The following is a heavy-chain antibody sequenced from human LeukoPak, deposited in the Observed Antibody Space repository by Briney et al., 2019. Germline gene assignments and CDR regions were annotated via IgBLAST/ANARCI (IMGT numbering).Heavy chain of an antibody. D-gene: IGHD2-2*01. CDR1: SGSISSYY. CDR3: ARGGYQMLVGWFDP. V-gene: IGHV4-59*01. J-gene: IGHJ5*02. CDR2: IYYSGST. Sequence: PSETLSLTCTVSSGSISSYYRSWIRQPPGKGLEWIGYIYYSGSTNYNPSLKSRVTISVDMSKNQFSLKLSSVTAGDTAVYYCARGGYQMLVGWFDPWGQGTLVTVSS.